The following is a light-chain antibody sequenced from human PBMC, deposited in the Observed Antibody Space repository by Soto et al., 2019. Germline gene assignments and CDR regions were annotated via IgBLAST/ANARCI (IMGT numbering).Light chain of an antibody. CDR2: DVT. Sequence: QSALTQPASVSGSPGQSITISCTGTSSDVGGYNYVSWYQQHPGKAPKLMIYDVTNRPSGVSNRFSGSKSGNTASLTISGLQTEDEADYYCSSYARRTPLVFGGGTELTVL. V-gene: IGLV2-14*01. CDR1: SSDVGGYNY. J-gene: IGLJ2*01. CDR3: SSYARRTPLV.